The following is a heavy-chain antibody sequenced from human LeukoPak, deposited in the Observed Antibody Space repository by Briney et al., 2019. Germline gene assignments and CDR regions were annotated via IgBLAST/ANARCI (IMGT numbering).Heavy chain of an antibody. CDR3: AKFGKAVAGTR. CDR1: GFTFSSYG. Sequence: GGSLRLSCAASGFTFSSYGMHWVRHAPGKGLEWVSLISGDGGSTYYADSVKGRFTISRDNSKNSLYLQMNSLRTEDTALYYCAKFGKAVAGTRWGQGTLVTVSS. V-gene: IGHV3-43*02. CDR2: ISGDGGST. D-gene: IGHD6-19*01. J-gene: IGHJ4*02.